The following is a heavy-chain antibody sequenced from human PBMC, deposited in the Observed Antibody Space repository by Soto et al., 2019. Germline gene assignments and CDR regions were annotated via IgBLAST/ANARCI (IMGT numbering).Heavy chain of an antibody. Sequence: EVQLVESGGGLVQPGRSLRLSCAASGFTFDDYAMHWVRQAPGKGLEWVSGISWNSGSIGYADSVKGRFTISRDNAKHSLYLQMNSLRAEDTALYYCAKGICSGGSCYFDYWGQGTLVTVSS. V-gene: IGHV3-9*01. CDR3: AKGICSGGSCYFDY. CDR2: ISWNSGSI. CDR1: GFTFDDYA. J-gene: IGHJ4*02. D-gene: IGHD2-15*01.